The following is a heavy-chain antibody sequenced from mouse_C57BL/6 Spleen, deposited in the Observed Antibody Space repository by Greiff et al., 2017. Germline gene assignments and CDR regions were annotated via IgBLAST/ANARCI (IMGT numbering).Heavy chain of an antibody. CDR2: IDPATGGT. J-gene: IGHJ4*01. Sequence: QVQLQQSGAELVRPGASVTLSCKASGYTFTDYEMHWVKQTPVHGLEWIGAIDPATGGTAYNQKFKGKAILTADKSSSTAYMELRSLTSEDSAVYYCTRWGNYYAMDYWGQGTSVTVSS. CDR1: GYTFTDYE. D-gene: IGHD2-1*01. CDR3: TRWGNYYAMDY. V-gene: IGHV1-15*01.